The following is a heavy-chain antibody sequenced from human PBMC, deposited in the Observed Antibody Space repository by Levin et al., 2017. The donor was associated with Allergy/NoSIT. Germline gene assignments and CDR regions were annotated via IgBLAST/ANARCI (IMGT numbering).Heavy chain of an antibody. CDR3: ARSGVTTVTTGLDY. CDR2: ISSSGSTI. D-gene: IGHD4-17*01. J-gene: IGHJ4*02. V-gene: IGHV3-11*01. CDR1: GFTFSDYY. Sequence: PSETLSLTCAASGFTFSDYYMSWIRQAPGKGLEWVSYISSSGSTIYYADSVKGRFTISRDNAKNSLYLQMNSLRAEDTAVYSCARSGVTTVTTGLDYWGQGTQVIVSS.